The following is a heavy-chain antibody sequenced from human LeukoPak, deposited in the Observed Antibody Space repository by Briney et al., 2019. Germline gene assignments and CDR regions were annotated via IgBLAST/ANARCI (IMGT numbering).Heavy chain of an antibody. D-gene: IGHD6-19*01. J-gene: IGHJ4*02. CDR1: GFTFSRYS. CDR2: ISSSVSSV. CDR3: ARVEFGYASGWYEGDY. V-gene: IGHV3-21*01. Sequence: GGSLRLSCAASGFTFSRYSMNWVRQAPGKGLEWVSCISSSVSSVFYADSVKGRFTISRGNAKNSLYLQMNSLRAEDTGVYYCARVEFGYASGWYEGDYWGQGTLVTVSS.